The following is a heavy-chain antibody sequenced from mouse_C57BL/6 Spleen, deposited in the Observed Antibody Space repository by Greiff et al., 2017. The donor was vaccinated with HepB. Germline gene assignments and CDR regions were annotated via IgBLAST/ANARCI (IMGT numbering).Heavy chain of an antibody. J-gene: IGHJ3*01. CDR3: ARSQLGRPSWFAY. CDR1: GYSFTSYY. V-gene: IGHV1-66*01. CDR2: IYPGSGNT. D-gene: IGHD4-1*02. Sequence: QVQLQQSGPELVKPGASVKISCKASGYSFTSYYIHWVKQRPGQGLEWIGWIYPGSGNTKYNEKFKGKATLTADTSSSTAYMQLSSLTSEDSAVYYCARSQLGRPSWFAYWGQGTLVTVSA.